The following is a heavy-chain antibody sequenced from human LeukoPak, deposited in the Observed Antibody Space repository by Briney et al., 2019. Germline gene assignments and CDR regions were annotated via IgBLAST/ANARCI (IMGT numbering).Heavy chain of an antibody. J-gene: IGHJ3*02. CDR1: GGSISSYY. Sequence: PSETLSLTCTVSGGSISSYYWSWIRQPPGKGLEWIGYIYYSGSTNYNPSLKSRVTISVDTSKNQFSLKLSSVTAADTAVYYCARYYGGDCQSSVGAFDIWGQGTMVTVSS. CDR3: ARYYGGDCQSSVGAFDI. CDR2: IYYSGST. V-gene: IGHV4-59*01. D-gene: IGHD2-21*02.